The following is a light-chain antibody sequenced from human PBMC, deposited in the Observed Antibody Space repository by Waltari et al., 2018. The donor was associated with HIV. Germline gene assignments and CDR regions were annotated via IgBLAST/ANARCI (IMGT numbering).Light chain of an antibody. Sequence: QSVLAQPPSASGAPGQRGTISCSGISTYTENDNLPWYKHVPGAAPNHPIDKDTQRPSGVPARFTGSKSGTSASLAIGGLRSDDEADYHGVGWDSRLRGYVFGAGTKVTVL. J-gene: IGLJ1*01. CDR1: STYTENDN. V-gene: IGLV1-47*01. CDR2: KDT. CDR3: VGWDSRLRGYV.